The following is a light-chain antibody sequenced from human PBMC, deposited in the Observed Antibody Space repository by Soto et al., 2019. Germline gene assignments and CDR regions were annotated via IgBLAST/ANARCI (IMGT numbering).Light chain of an antibody. CDR3: QHRYNWPFT. J-gene: IGKJ5*01. V-gene: IGKV3-11*01. CDR1: QSVTSY. Sequence: EIVLTQSPATLSLSPGERATXXXRASQSVTSYLVWYQQKPGQAPRLLIYDASNRATGIPARFTGSGSGTDFTLTISSLEPEDFAVYYCQHRYNWPFTFGQGTRLEIK. CDR2: DAS.